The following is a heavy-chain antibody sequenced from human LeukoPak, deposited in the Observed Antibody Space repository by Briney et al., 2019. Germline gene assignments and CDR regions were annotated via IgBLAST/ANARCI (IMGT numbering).Heavy chain of an antibody. CDR3: AKGQTWASVYFDS. CDR2: ISSSGDDT. D-gene: IGHD7-27*01. CDR1: GFTFSSYA. Sequence: GGSLTLSCAASGFTFSSYAMSWVRQAPGKGLEYISAISSSGDDTLYADSVKGRFTISRDNFKNTLYLQMNSLRDEDTAVYYCAKGQTWASVYFDSWGQGTLVTVSS. V-gene: IGHV3-23*01. J-gene: IGHJ4*02.